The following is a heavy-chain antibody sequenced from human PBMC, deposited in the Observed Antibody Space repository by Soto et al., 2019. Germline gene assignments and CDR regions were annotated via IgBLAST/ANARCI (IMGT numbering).Heavy chain of an antibody. D-gene: IGHD3-10*01. V-gene: IGHV4-61*08. CDR3: ARAGHEYYDYGSGSYYNFDY. CDR2: IYYSGST. J-gene: IGHJ4*02. CDR1: GGSISSGGYY. Sequence: PSETLSLTCTVSGGSISSGGYYWSWIRQHPGKGLEWIGYIYYSGSTNYNPSLKSRVTISVDTSKNQFSLKLSSVTAADTAVYYCARAGHEYYDYGSGSYYNFDYWGQGTLVTVSS.